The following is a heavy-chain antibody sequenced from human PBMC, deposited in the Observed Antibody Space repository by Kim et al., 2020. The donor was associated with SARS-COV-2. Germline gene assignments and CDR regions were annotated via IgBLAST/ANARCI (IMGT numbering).Heavy chain of an antibody. CDR3: ARYCSSTSCWDAFDI. CDR2: IIPILGIA. V-gene: IGHV1-69*04. Sequence: SVKVSCKASGGTFSSYAISWVRQAPGQGLEWMGRIIPILGIANYAQKFQGRVTITADKSTSTAYMELSSLRSEDTAVYYCARYCSSTSCWDAFDIWGQGTMVTVSS. D-gene: IGHD2-2*01. CDR1: GGTFSSYA. J-gene: IGHJ3*02.